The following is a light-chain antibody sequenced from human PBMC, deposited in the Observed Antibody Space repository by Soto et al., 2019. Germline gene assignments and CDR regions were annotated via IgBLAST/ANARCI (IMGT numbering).Light chain of an antibody. J-gene: IGKJ1*01. CDR1: QSISSW. V-gene: IGKV3-20*01. Sequence: TQSPSTLSASVGDRVTITCRASQSISSWLAWYQQRPGQAPRLLIYGASNRATGIPDRFSGSGSGTDFTLTISRLEPEDFAVYYCQQYGSSGTFGQGTQVDIK. CDR2: GAS. CDR3: QQYGSSGT.